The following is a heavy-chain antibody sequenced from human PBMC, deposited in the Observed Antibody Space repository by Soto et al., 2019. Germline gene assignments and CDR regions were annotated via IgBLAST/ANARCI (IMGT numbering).Heavy chain of an antibody. CDR2: ISYDGSNK. J-gene: IGHJ6*02. Sequence: QVQLVESGGGVVQPGRSLRLSCAASGFTFSSYGMHWVRQAPGKGLEWGAVISYDGSNKYYADSLKGPFTISRDNSKNTRYLQMNSLRAEDTAVYYCAKEVWSGPMDVWVQGTTVTVSS. CDR1: GFTFSSYG. CDR3: AKEVWSGPMDV. V-gene: IGHV3-30*18. D-gene: IGHD3-3*01.